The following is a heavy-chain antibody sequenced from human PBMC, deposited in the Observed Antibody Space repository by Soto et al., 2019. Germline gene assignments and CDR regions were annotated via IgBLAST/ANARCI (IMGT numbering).Heavy chain of an antibody. J-gene: IGHJ4*02. D-gene: IGHD2-15*01. CDR1: GGTFSSDS. CDR2: IIPMFDTP. V-gene: IGHV1-69*13. CDR3: ARSGGLDRDFNY. Sequence: GASVKVSCKASGGTFSSDSFSWVRQAPGQGLEWMGGIIPMFDTPIYAQKFRDRVTITADESTSTAYMQLSSLRSGDTAVYYCARSGGLDRDFNYWGQGSLVTVSS.